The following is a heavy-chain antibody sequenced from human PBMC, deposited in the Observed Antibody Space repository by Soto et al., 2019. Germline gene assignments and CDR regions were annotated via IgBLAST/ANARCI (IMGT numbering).Heavy chain of an antibody. CDR1: GYTFTSYD. CDR2: MNPNSGNT. D-gene: IGHD6-25*01. V-gene: IGHV1-8*01. CDR3: ARERAHYGMDV. J-gene: IGHJ6*02. Sequence: QVQLVQSGAEVKKPGASVKVSCKASGYTFTSYDISWVRQATGQGLEWMGWMNPNSGNTGFAQKFQGRLTMNRNTSISTAYMELSSLRAEYTAVYYCARERAHYGMDVWGQGTTVTVSS.